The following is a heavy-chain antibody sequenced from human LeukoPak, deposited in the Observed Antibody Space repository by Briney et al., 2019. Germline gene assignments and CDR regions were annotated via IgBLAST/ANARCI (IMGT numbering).Heavy chain of an antibody. D-gene: IGHD3-22*01. V-gene: IGHV1-69*13. CDR3: ASLGDYYDSSGYYLD. CDR2: IIPIFGTA. Sequence: SVKVSCKASGGTFSSYAISWVRQAPGLGLERVGGIIPIFGTANYAQKFQGRVTITADESTSTAYMELSSLRSEDTAVYYCASLGDYYDSSGYYLDWGQGTLVTVSS. J-gene: IGHJ4*02. CDR1: GGTFSSYA.